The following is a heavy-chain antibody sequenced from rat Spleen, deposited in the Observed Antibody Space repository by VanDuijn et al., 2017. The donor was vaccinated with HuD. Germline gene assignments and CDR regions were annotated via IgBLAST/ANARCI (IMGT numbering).Heavy chain of an antibody. CDR3: ARSVFDY. CDR1: GFTFSDYY. V-gene: IGHV5-22*01. J-gene: IGHJ2*01. Sequence: EVQLVESGGGLVQPGRSLKLSCAASGFTFSDYYMAWVRQAPKKGLEWVASISYEGSSTYYGDSVKGRFTISRDNAKSTLYLQMDNLRSEDTATYYCARSVFDYWGQGVMVTVSS. CDR2: ISYEGSST.